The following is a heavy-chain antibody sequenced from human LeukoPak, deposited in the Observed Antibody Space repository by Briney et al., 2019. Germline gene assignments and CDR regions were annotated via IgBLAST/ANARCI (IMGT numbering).Heavy chain of an antibody. CDR1: GYTFTGYY. CDR2: INPNSGGT. V-gene: IGHV1-2*02. J-gene: IGHJ3*02. CDR3: ARGKTPITLRYCSGGSCYSGFDAFDI. Sequence: ASVKVSCKASGYTFTGYYIHWVRQAPGQGLEWMGWINPNSGGTNYAQKFQGRVTTTRDTSISTVYMELSRLRSDDTAVYYCARGKTPITLRYCSGGSCYSGFDAFDIWGQGTMVTVSS. D-gene: IGHD2-15*01.